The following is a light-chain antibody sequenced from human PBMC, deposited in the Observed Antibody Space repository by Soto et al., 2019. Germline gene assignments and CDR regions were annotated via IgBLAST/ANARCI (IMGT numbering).Light chain of an antibody. Sequence: DIQMTQSPSTLSGSVGDRVTITCRASQTISSWLAWYQQKPGKAPTLLIYKASTLKSGVPSRFSGSGSGTEFTLTISSRQPDDFATYYCQHYNSYSEAFGQGTKVELK. CDR2: KAS. CDR3: QHYNSYSEA. J-gene: IGKJ1*01. V-gene: IGKV1-5*03. CDR1: QTISSW.